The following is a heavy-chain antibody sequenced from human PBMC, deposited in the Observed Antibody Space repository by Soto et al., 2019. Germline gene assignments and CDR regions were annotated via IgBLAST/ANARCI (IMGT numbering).Heavy chain of an antibody. CDR3: ARDSFHCSRPSCQSLYHYYGMDV. Sequence: PGGSLRLSCAASGFTFSSYAMHWVRQAPGKGLEWVAVISYDGSNKFYADSVKGRFSISRDNSKNTLYLQMNSLRTEDTALYYCARDSFHCSRPSCQSLYHYYGMDVWGQGTTVTVSS. J-gene: IGHJ6*02. CDR1: GFTFSSYA. CDR2: ISYDGSNK. V-gene: IGHV3-30-3*01. D-gene: IGHD2-2*01.